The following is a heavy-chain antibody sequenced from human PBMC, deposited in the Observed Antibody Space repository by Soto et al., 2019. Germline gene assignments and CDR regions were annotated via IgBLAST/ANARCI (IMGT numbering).Heavy chain of an antibody. V-gene: IGHV3-30*18. Sequence: QVQLVESGGGVVQPGKSLTLSCEASGITLSSFVLHWVRQAPGKGLEWVALISYDGGKKYYADSVKGRFTISRDNSKNTLYLQMNSLRAEDTDMYHCTKAATLTSIWFDSWGQGTLVTVSS. CDR3: TKAATLTSIWFDS. CDR1: GITLSSFV. CDR2: ISYDGGKK. J-gene: IGHJ5*01.